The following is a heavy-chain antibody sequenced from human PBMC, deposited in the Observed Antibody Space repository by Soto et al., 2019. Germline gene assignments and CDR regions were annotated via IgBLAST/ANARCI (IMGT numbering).Heavy chain of an antibody. CDR1: GYTFTDYF. CDR2: INPKSGVT. CDR3: ATDSDYSSSWTY. V-gene: IGHV1-2*02. D-gene: IGHD6-13*01. Sequence: QVQLVQSGADMKRPGASVKVSCKASGYTFTDYFLHWVRQAPGQGLEWMGWINPKSGVTNYAQRFQGRVTMTRDTSITTAYMDLSSLRSDDTAVYYCATDSDYSSSWTYCGQGTLVTVSS. J-gene: IGHJ4*02.